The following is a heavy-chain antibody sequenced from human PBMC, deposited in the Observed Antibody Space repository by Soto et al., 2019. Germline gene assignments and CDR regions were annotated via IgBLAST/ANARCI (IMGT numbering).Heavy chain of an antibody. J-gene: IGHJ6*02. CDR2: ISGSGGST. CDR3: AKVLVRGVIKLHYYGMDV. Sequence: LRLSCAASGFTFSSYAMSWVRQAPGKGLEWVSAISGSGGSTYYADSVKGRFTISRDNSKNTLYLQMNSLRAEDTAVYHCAKVLVRGVIKLHYYGMDVWGQGTTVTVSS. D-gene: IGHD3-10*01. V-gene: IGHV3-23*01. CDR1: GFTFSSYA.